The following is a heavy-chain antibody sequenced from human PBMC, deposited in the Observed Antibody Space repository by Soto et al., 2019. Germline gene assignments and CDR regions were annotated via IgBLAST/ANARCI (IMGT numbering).Heavy chain of an antibody. CDR3: ARGGRGLRGAFDI. Sequence: PGGSLRLSSAASGFTFSNYALHWVRQAPGKGLEWVAVISYSGLSTFYSDSVKGRSTISRDNSKNTVYLEVNSLRAEDTAVYYCARGGRGLRGAFDIWGHGTAVTVSS. CDR2: ISYSGLST. J-gene: IGHJ3*02. CDR1: GFTFSNYA. D-gene: IGHD3-16*01. V-gene: IGHV3-30*01.